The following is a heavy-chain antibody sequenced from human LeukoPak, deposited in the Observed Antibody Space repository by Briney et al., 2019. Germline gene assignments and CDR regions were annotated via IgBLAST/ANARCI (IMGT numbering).Heavy chain of an antibody. V-gene: IGHV4-61*05. Sequence: SETLSLTCTVSGGSISSSSYYWGWIRQPPGKGLEWIGYTYYSGSTNYNPSLKSRATISVDTSKNQFSLKLSSVTAADTAVYYCARVWFSGWYRFDPWGQGTLVTVSS. CDR3: ARVWFSGWYRFDP. CDR1: GGSISSSSYY. D-gene: IGHD6-19*01. CDR2: TYYSGST. J-gene: IGHJ5*02.